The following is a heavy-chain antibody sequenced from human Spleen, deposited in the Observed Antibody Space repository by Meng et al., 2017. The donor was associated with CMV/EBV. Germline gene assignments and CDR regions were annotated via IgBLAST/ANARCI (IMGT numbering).Heavy chain of an antibody. J-gene: IGHJ4*02. V-gene: IGHV1-69*12. CDR2: IIPIFGTA. Sequence: GQMWQSGAEVRKPGSSVKLSCKASGETFSSYDISWMRQAPGQGLEWMGGIIPIFGTANYAQMFQGRVTITADEYTSTAYMELSSLRSEDTAVYYCAMPRDDFWSGYFPYWGQGTLVTVSS. CDR1: GETFSSYD. D-gene: IGHD3-3*01. CDR3: AMPRDDFWSGYFPY.